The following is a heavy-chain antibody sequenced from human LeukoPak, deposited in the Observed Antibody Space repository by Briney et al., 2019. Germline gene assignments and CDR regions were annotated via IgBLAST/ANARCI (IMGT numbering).Heavy chain of an antibody. Sequence: GGSLRLSCTASGFTSGDYAMSWVRQAPGKGLEWVGFIRGKAYGGTTEYAASVKGRFTISRDDSKSIAYLQMNSLKTEDTAVYYCTSLTYYYDSSGYPRPPYWGQGTLVTVSS. CDR1: GFTSGDYA. J-gene: IGHJ4*02. V-gene: IGHV3-49*04. CDR2: IRGKAYGGTT. D-gene: IGHD3-22*01. CDR3: TSLTYYYDSSGYPRPPY.